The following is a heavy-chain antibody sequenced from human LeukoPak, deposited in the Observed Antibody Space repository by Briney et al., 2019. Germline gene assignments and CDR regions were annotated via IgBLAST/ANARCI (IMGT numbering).Heavy chain of an antibody. Sequence: ASVKVSCKASGYTFTSYGISWVRQAPGQGLEWMGWISAYNGNTNYAQKLQGRVTMTTDTSTSTAYMELRSLRSDDTAVYYCARAGLLWFGDTYYYFDYWGQGTLVTVSS. CDR2: ISAYNGNT. D-gene: IGHD3-10*01. J-gene: IGHJ4*02. CDR3: ARAGLLWFGDTYYYFDY. CDR1: GYTFTSYG. V-gene: IGHV1-18*04.